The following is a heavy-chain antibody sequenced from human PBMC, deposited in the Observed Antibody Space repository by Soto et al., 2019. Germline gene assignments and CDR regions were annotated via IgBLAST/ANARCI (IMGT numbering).Heavy chain of an antibody. CDR2: IYWDDDK. D-gene: IGHD6-13*01. J-gene: IGHJ5*02. Sequence: QITLKESGPTLVKPTQTLTLTCTFSGFSLSTSGVGVGWIRQPPGKALEWLALIYWDDDKRYSPSLKSRLTITKDTSKTQVVLTMTNMDPVDTATYYCARGGYSSSWYTSWFDPWAQGTLVTVSS. CDR1: GFSLSTSGVG. CDR3: ARGGYSSSWYTSWFDP. V-gene: IGHV2-5*02.